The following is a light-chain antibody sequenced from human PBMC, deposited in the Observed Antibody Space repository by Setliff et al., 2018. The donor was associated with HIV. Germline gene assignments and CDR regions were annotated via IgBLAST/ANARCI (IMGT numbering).Light chain of an antibody. CDR3: SSYTSSNTFDV. Sequence: QSVLTQPASVSGSPGQSITISCTGTSRDVGGYNYVSWNQHHPGKAPKLMIYDVSNRPSGVSNRFSGSKSGNTASLTISGLQAEDQADYYCSSYTSSNTFDVFGTGTKVTVL. J-gene: IGLJ1*01. V-gene: IGLV2-14*01. CDR1: SRDVGGYNY. CDR2: DVS.